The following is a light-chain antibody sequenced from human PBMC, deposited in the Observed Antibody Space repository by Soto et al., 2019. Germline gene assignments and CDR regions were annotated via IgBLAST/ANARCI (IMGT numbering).Light chain of an antibody. CDR3: QQPDSYPCT. J-gene: IGKJ2*02. V-gene: IGKV1-9*01. Sequence: DIQLTQSPSFLSASVGDRVTITCRASQGFSNSLSWYQQKPGKAPQLLIYAASTLQSGGPSRFSGSGSGTEFTLTISTLQPEDFATYYCQQPDSYPCTFVQGNKLEIK. CDR1: QGFSNS. CDR2: AAS.